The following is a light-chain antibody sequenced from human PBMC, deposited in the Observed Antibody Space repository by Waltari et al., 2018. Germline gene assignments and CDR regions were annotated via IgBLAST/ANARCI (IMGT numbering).Light chain of an antibody. Sequence: SSELTQDPAVSVALGQTVRITCQGDHLRSYYVSWYQQKPGQAPMLVIYDKDNRPSGIPGRCSGSSSGNIASLTITGAQAEDEADYYCNSRDTRGNHFVVFGGGTKLTVL. CDR2: DKD. J-gene: IGLJ2*01. V-gene: IGLV3-19*01. CDR1: HLRSYY. CDR3: NSRDTRGNHFVV.